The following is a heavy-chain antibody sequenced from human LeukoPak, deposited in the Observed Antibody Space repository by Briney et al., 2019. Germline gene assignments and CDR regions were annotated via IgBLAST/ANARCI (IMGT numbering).Heavy chain of an antibody. Sequence: GASVKVSCKASGYTFTSYGISWVRQAPGQGLEWMGWISAYNGNTNYAQKLQGRVTMTTDTSTSTAYMELRSLRSEGTAVYYCARDTNDILTGYGIGGSDYWGQGTLVTVSS. J-gene: IGHJ4*02. V-gene: IGHV1-18*01. D-gene: IGHD3-9*01. CDR1: GYTFTSYG. CDR2: ISAYNGNT. CDR3: ARDTNDILTGYGIGGSDY.